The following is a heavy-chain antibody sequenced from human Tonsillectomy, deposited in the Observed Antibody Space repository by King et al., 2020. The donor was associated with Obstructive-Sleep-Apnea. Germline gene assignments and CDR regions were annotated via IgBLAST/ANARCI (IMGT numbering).Heavy chain of an antibody. Sequence: VQLVESGGGVAQPGGSLRLSCAASGFPFSTNLMHWVRQAPGKGLDWVALISYAGTTIYYADSVKGRFTISRDNSKNTLYLQMSDLRAEDTAFYYCVTVREGYSSSWFGPLNYWGQGTLVTVSS. V-gene: IGHV3-30*03. D-gene: IGHD6-13*01. CDR3: VTVREGYSSSWFGPLNY. CDR2: ISYAGTTI. J-gene: IGHJ4*02. CDR1: GFPFSTNL.